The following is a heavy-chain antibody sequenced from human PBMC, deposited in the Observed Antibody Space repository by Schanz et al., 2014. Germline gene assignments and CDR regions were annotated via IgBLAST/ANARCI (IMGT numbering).Heavy chain of an antibody. Sequence: QVQLQQWGAGLLKPSETLSLTCAVYGGSFSGYYWSWIRQPPGKGLEGIGEINHSGSTNYNPSLKVQAPYSVDTSKHQLPLSLCSVTAVDTAVYYCASKGLTTDAFDIWGQGTMVTVSS. CDR1: GGSFSGYY. D-gene: IGHD2-8*01. V-gene: IGHV4-34*01. CDR3: ASKGLTTDAFDI. J-gene: IGHJ3*02. CDR2: INHSGST.